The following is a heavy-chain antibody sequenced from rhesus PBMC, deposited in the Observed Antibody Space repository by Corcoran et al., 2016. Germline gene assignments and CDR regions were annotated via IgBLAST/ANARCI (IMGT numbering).Heavy chain of an antibody. CDR2: IYGSSGST. Sequence: QLQLQESGPGLVKPSETLSVTCAVSGGSISSSYWSWIRQPPGKGLEWIGYIYGSSGSTNYNPSLKNRVTISKDTSKNQFSLKLSSVTAADTAVYYCARKYYSGSYYGGVFDYWGQGVLVTVSS. CDR3: ARKYYSGSYYGGVFDY. V-gene: IGHV4-76*01. CDR1: GGSISSSY. J-gene: IGHJ4*01. D-gene: IGHD3-16*01.